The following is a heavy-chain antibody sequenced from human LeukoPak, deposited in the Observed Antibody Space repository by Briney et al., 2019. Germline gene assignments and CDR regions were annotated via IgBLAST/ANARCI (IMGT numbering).Heavy chain of an antibody. CDR3: AREMLYYDFWSGYYLANYMDV. D-gene: IGHD3-3*01. CDR2: ITGSGGST. Sequence: GGSLRLSCAASGFTFSNYGLSWVRQAPGKGLEWVSGITGSGGSTYYADSVKGRFTISRDNAKNSLYLQMNSLRAEDTAVYYCAREMLYYDFWSGYYLANYMDVWGKGTTVTVSS. CDR1: GFTFSNYG. V-gene: IGHV3-23*01. J-gene: IGHJ6*03.